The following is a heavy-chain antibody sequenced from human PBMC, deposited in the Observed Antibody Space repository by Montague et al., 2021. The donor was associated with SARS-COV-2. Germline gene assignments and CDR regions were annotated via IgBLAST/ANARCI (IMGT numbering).Heavy chain of an antibody. CDR2: ISYDGSNK. CDR1: GFTFSSYA. V-gene: IGHV3-30-3*01. CDR3: ARDKGLKRITGTHGFGYYYGMDV. D-gene: IGHD1-7*01. J-gene: IGHJ6*02. Sequence: SLRLSCAASGFTFSSYATHWVRQAPGKGLEWVAVISYDGSNKYYADSVKGRFTISRGNSKNTLYLQMNSLRAEDTAVYYCARDKGLKRITGTHGFGYYYGMDVWGQGTTVTVSS.